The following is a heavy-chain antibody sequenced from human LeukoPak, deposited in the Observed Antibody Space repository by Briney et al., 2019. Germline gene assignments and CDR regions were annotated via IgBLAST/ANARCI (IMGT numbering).Heavy chain of an antibody. Sequence: GESLKISCKGSGYSFTSYWIGWVRQMPGKGLEWMGIIYPGDSDTRYSSSFQGQVTISADKSISTAYLQWSSLKASDTAMYYCATLGDYCSSTSCYSGFDYWGQGTLVTVSS. CDR3: ATLGDYCSSTSCYSGFDY. CDR2: IYPGDSDT. J-gene: IGHJ4*02. CDR1: GYSFTSYW. D-gene: IGHD2-2*01. V-gene: IGHV5-51*01.